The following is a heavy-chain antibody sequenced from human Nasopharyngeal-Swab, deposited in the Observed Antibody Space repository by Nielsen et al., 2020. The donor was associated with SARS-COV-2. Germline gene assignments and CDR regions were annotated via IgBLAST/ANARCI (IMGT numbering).Heavy chain of an antibody. V-gene: IGHV1-18*01. Sequence: ASVKVSCKASGYTFTSYGISWVRQAPEQGLEWMGWISGYNGVTNYAQKFQGRLTMTTDTSTSTVYMDLRSLRSDDTAVYYCARGGRLHDYGDHRWFDPWGQGTLVTVSS. CDR3: ARGGRLHDYGDHRWFDP. D-gene: IGHD4/OR15-4a*01. J-gene: IGHJ5*02. CDR2: ISGYNGVT. CDR1: GYTFTSYG.